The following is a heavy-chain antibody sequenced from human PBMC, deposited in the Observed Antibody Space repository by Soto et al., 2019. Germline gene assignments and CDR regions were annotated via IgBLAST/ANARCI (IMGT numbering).Heavy chain of an antibody. Sequence: SETLSLTCTVSGGSISSCYWSWIRQPPGKGLEWIGYIYYSGSTNYNPSLKSRVTISVDTSKNQFSLKLSSVTAADTAVYYCARGRSGRGTDFWSGYSYYFDYWGQGTLVTVSS. CDR1: GGSISSCY. D-gene: IGHD3-3*01. J-gene: IGHJ4*02. V-gene: IGHV4-59*01. CDR3: ARGRSGRGTDFWSGYSYYFDY. CDR2: IYYSGST.